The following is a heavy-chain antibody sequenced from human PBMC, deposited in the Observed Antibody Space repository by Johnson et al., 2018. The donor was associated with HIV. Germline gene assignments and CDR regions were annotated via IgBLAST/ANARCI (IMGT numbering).Heavy chain of an antibody. J-gene: IGHJ3*02. D-gene: IGHD1-26*01. Sequence: VQLVESGGGVVQPGRSLRLSCVASGFTFSSNWMSWVRQAPGKGLEWVASIKQDGSEKYYVDSVKGRFTISRDNAKNSLYLQLNSLRAEDMAVYYCARGGGVVGNAFDIWGQGTMVTVSS. V-gene: IGHV3-7*02. CDR1: GFTFSSNW. CDR3: ARGGGVVGNAFDI. CDR2: IKQDGSEK.